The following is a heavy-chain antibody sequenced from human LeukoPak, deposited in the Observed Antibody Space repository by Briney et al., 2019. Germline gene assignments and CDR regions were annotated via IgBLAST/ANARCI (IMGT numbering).Heavy chain of an antibody. Sequence: GASVKVPCKASGYTFTGYYMHWVRQAPGQGLEWMGWINPNSGGTNYAQKFQGRVTMTRDTSISTAYMELSRLRSDDTAVYYCARSRKWALRNYYFDYWGQGTLVTVSS. V-gene: IGHV1-2*02. CDR3: ARSRKWALRNYYFDY. D-gene: IGHD1-26*01. J-gene: IGHJ4*02. CDR1: GYTFTGYY. CDR2: INPNSGGT.